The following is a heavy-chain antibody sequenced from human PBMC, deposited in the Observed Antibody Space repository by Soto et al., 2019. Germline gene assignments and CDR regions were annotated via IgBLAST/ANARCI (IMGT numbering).Heavy chain of an antibody. Sequence: SGGSLRLSCVASGFSFGDYYLSWVRQSPGKGLEWVSYISSVSTYIYYADSVKGRFTISRDNGRNSLYLQMQSMTAEDTAVYYCARLRDCTNGVCSYGMDVWGQGTTVTVSS. V-gene: IGHV3-11*06. J-gene: IGHJ6*02. D-gene: IGHD2-8*01. CDR3: ARLRDCTNGVCSYGMDV. CDR1: GFSFGDYY. CDR2: ISSVSTYI.